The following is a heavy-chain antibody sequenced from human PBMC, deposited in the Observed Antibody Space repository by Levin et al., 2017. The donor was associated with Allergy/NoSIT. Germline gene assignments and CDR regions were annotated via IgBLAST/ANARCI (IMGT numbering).Heavy chain of an antibody. CDR3: MRGYGGDCSSTTCAGVGDY. V-gene: IGHV4-34*01. J-gene: IGHJ4*02. D-gene: IGHD2-2*01. Sequence: SSETLSLTCDVYGASFNDYCWSWIRQPPGKGLEWIGEITQSGRTDYNSSLKSRVTISRDTSKSQVSLKLTSVTAADTAVSYCMRGYGGDCSSTTCAGVGDYWGQGTLVTVSS. CDR1: GASFNDYC. CDR2: ITQSGRT.